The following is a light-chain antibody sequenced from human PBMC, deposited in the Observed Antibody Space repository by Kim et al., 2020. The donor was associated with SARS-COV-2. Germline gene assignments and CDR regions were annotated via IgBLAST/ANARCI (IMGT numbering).Light chain of an antibody. CDR3: SSYTSSSTVV. V-gene: IGLV2-14*03. CDR2: DVT. Sequence: QSALTQPASVSASPGQSVTITCAGTRSDIGGYNYVSWYQQHPGKAPKLMIYDVTNRPSGVSNRFSGSKSGNTASLTISGLQAEDEADYYCSSYTSSSTVVFGGGTQLTVL. CDR1: RSDIGGYNY. J-gene: IGLJ2*01.